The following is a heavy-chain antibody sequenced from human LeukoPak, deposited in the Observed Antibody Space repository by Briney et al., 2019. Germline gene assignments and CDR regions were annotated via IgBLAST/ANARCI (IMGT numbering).Heavy chain of an antibody. D-gene: IGHD5-12*01. CDR2: INPNSGGT. J-gene: IGHJ5*02. V-gene: IGHV1-2*02. Sequence: ASVKVSCKASGYTFTGYYMHWVRQAPGQGLEWMGWINPNSGGTNYAQKFQGRVTMTRDTSISTAYMELSRLRSDDTAVYYCARDGYSGYDWRVEEKLDWFDPWGQGTLVTVSS. CDR1: GYTFTGYY. CDR3: ARDGYSGYDWRVEEKLDWFDP.